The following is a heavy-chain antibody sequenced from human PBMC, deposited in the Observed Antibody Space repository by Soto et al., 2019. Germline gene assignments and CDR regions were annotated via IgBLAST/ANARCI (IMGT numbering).Heavy chain of an antibody. CDR1: GFTFSSYS. Sequence: WGSLRLSCAASGFTFSSYSMNWVRQAPGKGLEWVAHIWYDGSNTYYADSVKGRFTISRDNSRNTLYLQMNSLRAEDTAVYHCVRDLLGSGGHFDYWGQGTPVTVS. J-gene: IGHJ4*02. CDR2: IWYDGSNT. D-gene: IGHD7-27*01. CDR3: VRDLLGSGGHFDY. V-gene: IGHV3-33*08.